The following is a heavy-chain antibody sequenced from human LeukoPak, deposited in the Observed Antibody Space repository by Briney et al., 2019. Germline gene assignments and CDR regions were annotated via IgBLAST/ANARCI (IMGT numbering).Heavy chain of an antibody. D-gene: IGHD6-13*01. CDR1: GFTFSSYA. CDR3: VKGRYSNSWYSSDY. Sequence: GGSLRLSCSASGFTFSSYAMHWVRQAPGKGLEYVSAISSSGGRTYYADSVRGRFTISRDNSKNTLYLRMSSLRAEDTAVYYCVKGRYSNSWYSSDYWGQGTLVTVSS. V-gene: IGHV3-64D*09. J-gene: IGHJ4*02. CDR2: ISSSGGRT.